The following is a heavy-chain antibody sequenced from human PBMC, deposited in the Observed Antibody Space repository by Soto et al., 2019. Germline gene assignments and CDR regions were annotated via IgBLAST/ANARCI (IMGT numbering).Heavy chain of an antibody. D-gene: IGHD3-10*01. CDR2: ISGNGADT. Sequence: GGSLRLSCAASGFPFSSYVMGWVRQAPGKGLEWVSAISGNGADTYYADSVKGRFTISRDNSKNTLYLQMNSLRAEDTAVYFCAKGMFSSSPAAAGSFDYWGQGALVTVS. V-gene: IGHV3-23*01. J-gene: IGHJ4*02. CDR3: AKGMFSSSPAAAGSFDY. CDR1: GFPFSSYV.